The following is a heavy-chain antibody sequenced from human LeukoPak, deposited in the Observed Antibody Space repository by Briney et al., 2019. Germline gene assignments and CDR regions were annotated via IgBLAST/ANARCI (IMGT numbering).Heavy chain of an antibody. CDR1: GYTFTGYY. J-gene: IGHJ4*02. Sequence: ASVKVSCKASGYTFTGYYMHWARQAPGQGLEWMGWINPNSGGTNYAQKFQGRVTMTRDTSISTAYMELSRLRSDDTAVYYCARSGVHIVLMVYAIGEWGQGTLVTVSS. CDR2: INPNSGGT. D-gene: IGHD2-8*01. CDR3: ARSGVHIVLMVYAIGE. V-gene: IGHV1-2*02.